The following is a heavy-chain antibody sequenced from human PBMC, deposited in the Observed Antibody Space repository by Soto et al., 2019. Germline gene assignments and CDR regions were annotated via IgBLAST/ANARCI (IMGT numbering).Heavy chain of an antibody. CDR1: GYTFTSYY. CDR2: INPSGGST. Sequence: ASVKVSCKASGYTFTSYYMHWVRQAPGQGLEWMGIINPSGGSTSYAQKFQGRVTMTRDTSTSTVYMELSSLRSEDTAVYYCARDGRLGYCSGGSCPQDFDYWGQGTLVTVSS. J-gene: IGHJ4*02. V-gene: IGHV1-46*01. CDR3: ARDGRLGYCSGGSCPQDFDY. D-gene: IGHD2-15*01.